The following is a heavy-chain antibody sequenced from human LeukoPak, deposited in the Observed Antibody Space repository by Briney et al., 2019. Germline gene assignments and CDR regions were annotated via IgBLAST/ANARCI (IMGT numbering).Heavy chain of an antibody. J-gene: IGHJ4*02. V-gene: IGHV4-59*01. CDR2: IYYSGST. CDR1: GGSIGSYY. D-gene: IGHD5-18*01. CDR3: ARGIYSYGYDY. Sequence: PSETLSLTCTVSGGSIGSYYWSWIRQPPGKGLEWIGCIYYSGSTNYNPSLNSRVTISVDTSKNQFSLKLSSVTAADTAVYYCARGIYSYGYDYWGQGTLVTVSS.